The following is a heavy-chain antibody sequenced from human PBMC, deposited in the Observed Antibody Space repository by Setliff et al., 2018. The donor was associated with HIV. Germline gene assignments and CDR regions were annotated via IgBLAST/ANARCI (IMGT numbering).Heavy chain of an antibody. J-gene: IGHJ3*01. CDR3: ARVRSYGSAYDAFDV. D-gene: IGHD3-10*01. V-gene: IGHV4-4*08. CDR2: IYSGGST. Sequence: SETLSLTCTVSGGSIGGYYWSWIRQPPGTGPEWLGCIYSGGSTNYNPSLESRVTISLDTSKNQFSLRSTSVTAADTAVYYCARVRSYGSAYDAFDVWGPGTMVTVSS. CDR1: GGSIGGYY.